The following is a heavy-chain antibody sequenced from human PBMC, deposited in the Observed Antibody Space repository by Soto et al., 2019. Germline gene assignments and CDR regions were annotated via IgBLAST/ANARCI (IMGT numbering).Heavy chain of an antibody. CDR1: GDSVSSNSAA. CDR3: ARRVMVSSPHDAFDI. D-gene: IGHD2-8*01. Sequence: PSQTLSLTCAISGDSVSSNSAAWNWIRQSPSRGLEWLGRTYYRSKWYNDYAVSVKSRITINPDTSKNQFSLQLSSVTAADTAVYYCARRVMVSSPHDAFDIWGQGTMVTVSS. J-gene: IGHJ3*02. V-gene: IGHV6-1*01. CDR2: TYYRSKWYN.